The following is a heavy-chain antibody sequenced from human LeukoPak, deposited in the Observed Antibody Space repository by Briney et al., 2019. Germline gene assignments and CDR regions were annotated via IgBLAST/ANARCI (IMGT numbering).Heavy chain of an antibody. CDR1: GFTFSSYA. CDR2: ISGSGGST. V-gene: IGHV3-23*01. Sequence: GGSLRLSCAASGFTFSSYAMSWVRQAPGKGLEWVSAISGSGGSTYYADSVKGRFTISRDNSKNTLYLQMNSLRAEDTAVYYCAKRRSIVVVPAAIPDYWGQGTLVTVSS. D-gene: IGHD2-2*02. CDR3: AKRRSIVVVPAAIPDY. J-gene: IGHJ4*02.